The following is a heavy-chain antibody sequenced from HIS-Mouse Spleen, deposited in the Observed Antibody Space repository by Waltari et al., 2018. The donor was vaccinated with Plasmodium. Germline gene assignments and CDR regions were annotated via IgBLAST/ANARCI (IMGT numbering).Heavy chain of an antibody. J-gene: IGHJ2*01. CDR1: GGSFSGSY. V-gene: IGHV4-34*01. CDR3: ARGLRGHYWYFDL. Sequence: QVQLQQWGAGLLKPSETLSLTCAVYGGSFSGSYWSWYRQPPGKGLELIGEINHSGSTNYNPSLKSRVTISVDTSKNQFSLKLSSVTAADTAVYYCARGLRGHYWYFDLWGRGTLVTVSS. D-gene: IGHD3-10*01. CDR2: INHSGST.